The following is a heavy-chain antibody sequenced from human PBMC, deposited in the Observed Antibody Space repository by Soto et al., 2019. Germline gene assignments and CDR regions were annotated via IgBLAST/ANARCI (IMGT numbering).Heavy chain of an antibody. CDR1: GGSISSGGYY. Sequence: PSETLSLTCTVSGGSISSGGYYWSWIRQHPGKGLEWIGYIYYSGSTYYNPSLKSRVTISVDTSKNQFSLKLSSVTAADTAVYYCARDSESSNYSWFDPWGQGTLVTVSS. CDR2: IYYSGST. J-gene: IGHJ5*02. CDR3: ARDSESSNYSWFDP. V-gene: IGHV4-31*03. D-gene: IGHD4-4*01.